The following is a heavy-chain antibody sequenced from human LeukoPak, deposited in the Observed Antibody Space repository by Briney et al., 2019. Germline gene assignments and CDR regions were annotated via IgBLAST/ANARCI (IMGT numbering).Heavy chain of an antibody. Sequence: GGSLRLSCAASGFSVSSLYMRWVRQAPGKGLEWVSVIYHDERTDYADPVRGRFTNSRDNSKNTLYLQMNSRRVDDTAVYYCARARRVGYSNWDYWGQGTLVTVSS. J-gene: IGHJ4*02. CDR1: GFSVSSLY. CDR2: IYHDERT. CDR3: ARARRVGYSNWDY. D-gene: IGHD5-24*01. V-gene: IGHV3-53*01.